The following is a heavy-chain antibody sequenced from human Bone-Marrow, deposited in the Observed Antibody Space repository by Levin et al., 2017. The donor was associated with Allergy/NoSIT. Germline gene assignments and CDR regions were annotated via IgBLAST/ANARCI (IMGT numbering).Heavy chain of an antibody. D-gene: IGHD3-16*01. Sequence: WASVKVSCKASGYTFTIYYMHWVRQAPGQGLEWMGWINLNSGDTNYAQRFQGRVTMTRDTSINTAYMELSRLRSDDTAVYYCAREGSGLYYYYAMDVWGQGTTVSVSS. CDR1: GYTFTIYY. J-gene: IGHJ6*02. CDR3: AREGSGLYYYYAMDV. CDR2: INLNSGDT. V-gene: IGHV1-2*02.